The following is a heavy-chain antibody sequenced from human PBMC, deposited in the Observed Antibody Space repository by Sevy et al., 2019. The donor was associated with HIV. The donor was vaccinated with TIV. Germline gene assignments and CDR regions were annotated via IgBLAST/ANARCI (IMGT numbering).Heavy chain of an antibody. J-gene: IGHJ3*02. D-gene: IGHD2-15*01. V-gene: IGHV3-9*01. Sequence: GGSLRLSCAASGFTFDDYAMHWVRQAPGKGLEWVSGISWNSGSIGYADSVKGRFTISRDNAKNSLYLQMNSLRAGDTALYYCAKDINGGWQLSDAFDIWGQGTMVTVSS. CDR2: ISWNSGSI. CDR3: AKDINGGWQLSDAFDI. CDR1: GFTFDDYA.